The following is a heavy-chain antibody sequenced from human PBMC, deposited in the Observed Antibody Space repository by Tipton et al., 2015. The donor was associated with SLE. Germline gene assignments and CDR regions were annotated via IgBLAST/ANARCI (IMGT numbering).Heavy chain of an antibody. Sequence: TLSLTCAVYGGSFSDYFWSWIRQPPGKGLEWIGYIYYSGSTNYNPSLKSRVTISVDTSKNQFSLKLSSVTAADTAVYYCARDLGGSYWGQGTLVTVSS. D-gene: IGHD1-26*01. CDR3: ARDLGGSY. V-gene: IGHV4-59*01. CDR2: IYYSGST. J-gene: IGHJ4*02. CDR1: GGSFSDYF.